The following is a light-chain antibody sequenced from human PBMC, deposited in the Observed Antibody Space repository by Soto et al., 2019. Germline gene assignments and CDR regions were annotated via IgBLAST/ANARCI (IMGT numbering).Light chain of an antibody. Sequence: QSALTQPRSVSGSPGQSVTISCTGTSSDVGTYNSVSWYQQHPGKALKLLIFDVNERPSGVPDRFSGSKSGSTASLTISGLQPDDEADFYCCSYAGSNTLIFGGGTKLTVL. J-gene: IGLJ2*01. CDR3: CSYAGSNTLI. CDR1: SSDVGTYNS. CDR2: DVN. V-gene: IGLV2-11*01.